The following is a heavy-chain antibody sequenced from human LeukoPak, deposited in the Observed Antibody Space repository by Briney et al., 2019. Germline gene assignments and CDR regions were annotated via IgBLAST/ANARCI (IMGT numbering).Heavy chain of an antibody. CDR1: GYTLTELS. J-gene: IGHJ3*02. D-gene: IGHD1-26*01. CDR3: ATDGNGRRYAFDI. V-gene: IGHV1-24*01. Sequence: ASVKVSCKVSGYTLTELSMHWVRQAPGKGLEWMGGFDPEDSETIYAQKFQGRVTMTEDTSTDTAYMELSSLRSEDTAVYYCATDGNGRRYAFDIWGQGTMVTVSS. CDR2: FDPEDSET.